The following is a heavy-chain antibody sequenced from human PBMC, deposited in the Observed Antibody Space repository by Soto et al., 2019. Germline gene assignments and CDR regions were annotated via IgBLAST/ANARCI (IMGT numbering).Heavy chain of an antibody. Sequence: SETLSLTCAVSGGSISSSNWWSWVRQPPGKGLEWIGEIYHSGSTNYNPSLKSRVTISVDKSKNQFSLKLSSVTAADTAVYYCAREKRYGDFFFDYWGQGTLVTVSS. CDR2: IYHSGST. D-gene: IGHD4-17*01. J-gene: IGHJ4*02. CDR3: AREKRYGDFFFDY. CDR1: GGSISSSNW. V-gene: IGHV4-4*02.